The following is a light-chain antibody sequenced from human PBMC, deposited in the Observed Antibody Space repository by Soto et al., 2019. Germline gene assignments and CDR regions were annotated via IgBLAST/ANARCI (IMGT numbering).Light chain of an antibody. J-gene: IGKJ3*01. Sequence: EIVLTQSPGTLSLSPGERATLSCRASQSVSSSYLAWYQQKPGQAPWLLVYGASSRATVIPDRFSGSGSETDFTLTISRLEPEDFAVYYCQQYGSSAFTFGPGTKVDIK. CDR1: QSVSSSY. CDR3: QQYGSSAFT. V-gene: IGKV3-20*01. CDR2: GAS.